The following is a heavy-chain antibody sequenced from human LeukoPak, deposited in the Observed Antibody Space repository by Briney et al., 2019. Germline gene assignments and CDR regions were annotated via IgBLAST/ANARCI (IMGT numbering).Heavy chain of an antibody. CDR3: ANVKVPAAIYYMDV. Sequence: GGSLRLSCAASGFTFSSYGMSWVRQAPGKGLEWVSAISGSGGSTYYADSVKGRFTISRDNSKDTLYLQMNSLRAEDTAVYYCANVKVPAAIYYMDVWGKGTTVTISS. CDR1: GFTFSSYG. J-gene: IGHJ6*03. V-gene: IGHV3-23*01. D-gene: IGHD2-2*01. CDR2: ISGSGGST.